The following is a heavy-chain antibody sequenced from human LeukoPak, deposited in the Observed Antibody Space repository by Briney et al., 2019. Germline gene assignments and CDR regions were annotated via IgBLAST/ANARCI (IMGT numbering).Heavy chain of an antibody. CDR1: GFTFSSCS. CDR3: ARAIAALSSFDY. Sequence: GGSLRLSCAASGFTFSSCSMNWVRQAPGKALEWVSSISSSSSYIYYADSVKGRFTISRDNAKNSLYLQMNSLRAEDTAVYYCARAIAALSSFDYWGQGTLVTVSS. V-gene: IGHV3-21*01. CDR2: ISSSSSYI. D-gene: IGHD6-6*01. J-gene: IGHJ4*02.